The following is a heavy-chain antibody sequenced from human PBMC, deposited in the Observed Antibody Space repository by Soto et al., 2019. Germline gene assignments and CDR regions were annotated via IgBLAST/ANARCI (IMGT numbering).Heavy chain of an antibody. V-gene: IGHV3-30-3*01. J-gene: IGHJ4*02. CDR3: ARDGSYDFWSGYPIREFFDY. CDR2: ISYDGSNK. D-gene: IGHD3-3*01. CDR1: GFTFSSYA. Sequence: GGSLRLSCAASGFTFSSYAMHWVRQAPGKGLEWVAVISYDGSNKYYADSVKGRFTISRDNSKNTLYLQMNSLRAEDTAVYYCARDGSYDFWSGYPIREFFDYWGQRTLDTVSS.